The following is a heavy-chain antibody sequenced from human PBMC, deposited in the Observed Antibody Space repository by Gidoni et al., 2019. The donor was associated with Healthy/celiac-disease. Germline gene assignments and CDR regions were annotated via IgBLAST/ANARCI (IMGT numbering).Heavy chain of an antibody. D-gene: IGHD6-6*01. CDR1: YS. CDR3: ARDLWSIAAPYYFDY. J-gene: IGHJ4*02. Sequence: YSMNWVRQAPGKGLEWVSSISSSSSYIYYADSVKGRFTISRDNAKNSLYLQMNSLRAEDTAVYYCARDLWSIAAPYYFDYWGQGTLVTVSS. CDR2: ISSSSSYI. V-gene: IGHV3-21*01.